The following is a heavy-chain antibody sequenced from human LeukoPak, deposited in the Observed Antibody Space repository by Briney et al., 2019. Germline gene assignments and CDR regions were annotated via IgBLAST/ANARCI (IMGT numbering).Heavy chain of an antibody. J-gene: IGHJ4*02. D-gene: IGHD2-15*01. V-gene: IGHV4-39*01. Sequence: ASETLSLTCTVSGGSISSSSYYWGWIRQPPGKGLEWIGTIYYSGSTYYNPSLKSRVTISVDTSKNQFSLKLSSVTAADTSVYYCARRVSWGFDYRGQGTLVAVPS. CDR1: GGSISSSSYY. CDR2: IYYSGST. CDR3: ARRVSWGFDY.